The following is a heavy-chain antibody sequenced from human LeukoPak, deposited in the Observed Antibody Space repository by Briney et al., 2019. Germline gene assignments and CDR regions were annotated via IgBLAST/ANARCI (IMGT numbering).Heavy chain of an antibody. V-gene: IGHV3-23*01. CDR3: AKDLRQGDGFWEIDY. Sequence: GGSLTLSCAASGFIFSTHALSWVRQAPGKGLEWVSGIFGDGTTYYADSVKGRFIVSRDQSKNTVFLRMNSLRAEDTDVYYCAKDLRQGDGFWEIDYWGQGALVTVSS. D-gene: IGHD5-24*01. CDR2: IFGDGTT. CDR1: GFIFSTHA. J-gene: IGHJ4*02.